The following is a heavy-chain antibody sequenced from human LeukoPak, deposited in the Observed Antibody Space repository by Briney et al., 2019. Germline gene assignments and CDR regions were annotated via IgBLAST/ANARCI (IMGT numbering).Heavy chain of an antibody. V-gene: IGHV4-59*08. CDR1: GGSISSYY. CDR3: ARLDGRYYFDY. CDR2: IYYSGST. Sequence: KASETLSLTCTVSGGSISSYYWSWIRQPPGKGLEWIGYIYYSGSTNYNPSLKSRVTISVDTSKNQFSLKLSSVTAADTAVYYCARLDGRYYFDYWGQGTLVTVSS. D-gene: IGHD5-24*01. J-gene: IGHJ4*02.